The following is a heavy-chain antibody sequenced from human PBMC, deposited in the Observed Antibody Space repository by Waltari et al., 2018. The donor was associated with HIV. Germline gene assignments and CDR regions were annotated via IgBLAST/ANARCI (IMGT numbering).Heavy chain of an antibody. CDR2: VKIDGSDT. Sequence: VQLVESGGKLVQPGGSLRLSCAVAGFNFRSYWMHWIRHVPGKGLGWVYHVKIDGSDTSYLESWKGRFTISRDNANNTLYLQMNNLRVEDTAMYFCTRDLSTYGHEFDYWGQGTLVTVAS. CDR3: TRDLSTYGHEFDY. D-gene: IGHD2-2*01. J-gene: IGHJ4*02. V-gene: IGHV3-74*01. CDR1: GFNFRSYW.